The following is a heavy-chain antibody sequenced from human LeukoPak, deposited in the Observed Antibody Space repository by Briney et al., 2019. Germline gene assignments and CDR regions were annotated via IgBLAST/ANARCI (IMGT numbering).Heavy chain of an antibody. D-gene: IGHD3-22*01. CDR1: GGSISSYY. Sequence: PSETLSLTCTVSGGSISSYYWSWIRQPPGKGLEWIGYIYYSGSTYYNPSLKSRVTISVDTSKNQFSLKLSSVTAADTAVYYCARVDYYDRNWFDPWGQGTLVTVSS. V-gene: IGHV4-59*08. J-gene: IGHJ5*02. CDR2: IYYSGST. CDR3: ARVDYYDRNWFDP.